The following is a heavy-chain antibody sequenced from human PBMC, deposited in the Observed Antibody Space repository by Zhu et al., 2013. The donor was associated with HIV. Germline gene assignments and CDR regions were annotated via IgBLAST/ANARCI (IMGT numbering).Heavy chain of an antibody. D-gene: IGHD3-10*01. V-gene: IGHV1-69*08. J-gene: IGHJ4*02. CDR3: ARDRGYYGSGSYYNGYYFDY. CDR1: GGTFSSYT. CDR2: IIPILGIA. Sequence: QVQLVQSGAEVKKPGSSVKVSCKASGGTFSSYTISWVRQAPGQGLEWMGRIIPILGIANYAQKFQGRVTITADKSTSTAYMELSSLRSEDTAVYYCARDRGYYGSGSYYNGYYFDYWGQGTLVTVSS.